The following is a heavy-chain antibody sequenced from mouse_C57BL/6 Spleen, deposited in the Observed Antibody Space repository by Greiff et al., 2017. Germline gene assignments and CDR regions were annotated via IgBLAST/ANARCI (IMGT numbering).Heavy chain of an antibody. V-gene: IGHV1-53*01. CDR3: ARWSREDYAMDY. CDR1: GYTFTSYW. CDR2: INPSNGGT. Sequence: QVQLKQPGTELVKPGASVKLSCKASGYTFTSYWMHWVKQRPGQGLEWIGNINPSNGGTNYNEKFKSKATLTVDKSSSTAYMQLSSLTSEDSAVYYCARWSREDYAMDYWGQGTSVTVSS. J-gene: IGHJ4*01.